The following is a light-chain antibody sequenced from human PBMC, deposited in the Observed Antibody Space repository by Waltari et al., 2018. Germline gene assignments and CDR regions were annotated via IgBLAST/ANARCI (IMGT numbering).Light chain of an antibody. CDR3: QKYGTLPAT. CDR2: DAS. CDR1: QSVSRP. V-gene: IGKV3-20*01. Sequence: EIVLTQSPGTLSSSPGERATLSCRASQSVSRPLAWYQQKPGQAPRLLIYDASTRATGIPDRFSGSGSGTDFSLTISRLEPEDFAVYYCQKYGTLPATFGQGTKVEIK. J-gene: IGKJ1*01.